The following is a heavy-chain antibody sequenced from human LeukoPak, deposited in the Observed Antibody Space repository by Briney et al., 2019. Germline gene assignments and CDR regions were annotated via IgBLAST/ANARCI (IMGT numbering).Heavy chain of an antibody. CDR1: GFTFNYAL. Sequence: GGSLRLSCAASGFTFNYALMSWVRQVPGKGPEWVANIKQDESEKYYVDSVKGRFTISRDNAKNSLYLQMNSLRAEDTAVYYCARDKIVGPTNFDNWGQGTLVTVSS. D-gene: IGHD1-26*01. V-gene: IGHV3-7*03. CDR2: IKQDESEK. CDR3: ARDKIVGPTNFDN. J-gene: IGHJ4*02.